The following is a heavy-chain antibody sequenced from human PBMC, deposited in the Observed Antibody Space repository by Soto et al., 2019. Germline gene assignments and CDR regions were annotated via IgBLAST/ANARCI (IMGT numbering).Heavy chain of an antibody. J-gene: IGHJ5*02. V-gene: IGHV1-69*13. CDR1: GGTFSSYA. CDR2: IIPIFGTA. D-gene: IGHD2-2*02. Sequence: SVKVSCKASGGTFSSYAISWVRQAPGQGLEWMGGIIPIFGTANYAQKFQGRVTITADESTSTAYMELSSLRSEDTAVYYCAISDPDCSSTSCYSWFDPWGQGTLVTVSS. CDR3: AISDPDCSSTSCYSWFDP.